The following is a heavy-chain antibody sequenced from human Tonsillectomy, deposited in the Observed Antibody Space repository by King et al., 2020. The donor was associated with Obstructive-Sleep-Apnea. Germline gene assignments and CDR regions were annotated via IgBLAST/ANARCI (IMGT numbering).Heavy chain of an antibody. V-gene: IGHV4-38-2*02. CDR2: IDHSGST. CDR1: DYSISRGYH. CDR3: ARDDRLTSSYYFDY. J-gene: IGHJ4*02. Sequence: QLQESGPRLVKPSEALSLNCAVSDYSISRGYHWGWIRQPPGKGLEWIGSIDHSGSTFYNPSLNSRVTISVDTSKNQFSLRLSSLSAADTAMYYCARDDRLTSSYYFDYWGPGILVTVSA. D-gene: IGHD2-2*01.